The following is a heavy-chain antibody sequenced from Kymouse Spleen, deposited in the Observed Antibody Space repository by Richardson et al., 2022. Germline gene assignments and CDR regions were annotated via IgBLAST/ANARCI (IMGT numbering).Heavy chain of an antibody. Sequence: QVQLVESGGGVVQPGRSLRLSCAASGFTFSSYGMHWVRQAPGKGLEWVAVIWYDGSNKYYADSVKGRFTISRDNSKNTLYLQMNSLRAEDTAVYYCARQPGYSSGWFDYWGQGTLVTVSS. V-gene: IGHV3-33*01. CDR1: GFTFSSYG. J-gene: IGHJ4*02. CDR3: ARQPGYSSGWFDY. CDR2: IWYDGSNK. D-gene: IGHD6-19*01.